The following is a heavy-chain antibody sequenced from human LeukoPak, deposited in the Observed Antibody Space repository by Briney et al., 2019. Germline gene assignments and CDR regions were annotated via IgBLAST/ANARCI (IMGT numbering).Heavy chain of an antibody. J-gene: IGHJ3*02. CDR3: ARVRGSAFDM. D-gene: IGHD3-10*01. Sequence: GGSLRLSCAASGFTFSYYWMHWVRQAPGKGLVWVSRVNSDGRSTDYADSVKGRFTISRDNARNTVYLEMKSLGGEEMAVYYCARVRGSAFDMWGQGTMVTVSS. CDR2: VNSDGRST. CDR1: GFTFSYYW. V-gene: IGHV3-74*01.